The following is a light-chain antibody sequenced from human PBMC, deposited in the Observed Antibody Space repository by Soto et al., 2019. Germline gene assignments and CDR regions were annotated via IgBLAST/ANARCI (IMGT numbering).Light chain of an antibody. CDR1: HTIDNY. CDR2: AAS. V-gene: IGKV1-39*01. Sequence: IQMTQSPSSLSASVGDTVNLTCRASHTIDNYLNWYQQKPGQAPKLLVYAASSFQGGVPSRFSGSGSGTDFTLTISNLQPEDFATYYCHQTYTVLWTFGQGTRVAIK. J-gene: IGKJ1*01. CDR3: HQTYTVLWT.